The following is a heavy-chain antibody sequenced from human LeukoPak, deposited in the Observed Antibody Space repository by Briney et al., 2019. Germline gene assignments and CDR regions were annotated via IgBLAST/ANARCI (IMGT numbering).Heavy chain of an antibody. D-gene: IGHD2-2*01. J-gene: IGHJ1*01. V-gene: IGHV4-34*01. CDR1: GGSFSGDF. CDR3: ARRGYQLLRTVACFQH. CDR2: INHGGST. Sequence: PSETLSLTCAVYGGSFSGDFWSWIRQSPGKGLEWIGEINHGGSTTYNPSLQSRVTMSVDTSKNQFSLKLSSVTAADTAVYYCARRGYQLLRTVACFQHWGQGTLVTVSS.